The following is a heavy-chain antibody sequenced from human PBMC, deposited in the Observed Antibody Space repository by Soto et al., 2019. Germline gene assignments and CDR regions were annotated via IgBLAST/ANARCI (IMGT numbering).Heavy chain of an antibody. CDR2: IYYSGST. CDR3: ARRGISSSSDAFDI. D-gene: IGHD6-6*01. V-gene: IGHV4-59*08. CDR1: GGSISSYY. Sequence: QVQLQESGPGLAKPSETLSLTCTVSGGSISSYYWSWIRQPPGKGLEWIGYIYYSGSTNYNPSLKSRVTISVDTSKNQFSLKLSSVTAADTAVYYCARRGISSSSDAFDIWGQGTMVTVSS. J-gene: IGHJ3*02.